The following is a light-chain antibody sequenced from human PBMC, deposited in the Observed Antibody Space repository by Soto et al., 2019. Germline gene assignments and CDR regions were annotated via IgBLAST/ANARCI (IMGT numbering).Light chain of an antibody. CDR3: ASWDNSLSGRL. J-gene: IGLJ2*01. CDR2: KNN. CDR1: SSNIGSKY. Sequence: QAVVTQPPSASGTPGQRVTISCSGSSSNIGSKYTYWYQQFPGTAPKLLIYKNNQRPSGVPDRFSGSKSGTSASLAISGLRSEDEADYYSASWDNSLSGRLFGGVTKLTVL. V-gene: IGLV1-47*01.